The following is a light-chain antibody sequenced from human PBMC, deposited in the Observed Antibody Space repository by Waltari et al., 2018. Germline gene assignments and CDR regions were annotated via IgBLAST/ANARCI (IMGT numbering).Light chain of an antibody. CDR2: AAS. V-gene: IGKV1-39*01. CDR3: QQSYSSPWT. J-gene: IGKJ1*01. CDR1: QTISSY. Sequence: DIQMTQSPSSLSASVGDRVTITCRASQTISSYLNWYQQKPGKAPKPLIYAASSLQSGVPSRFSGSGSGPDFTLTISSLQPEDFATYYCQQSYSSPWTFGQGTKVEV.